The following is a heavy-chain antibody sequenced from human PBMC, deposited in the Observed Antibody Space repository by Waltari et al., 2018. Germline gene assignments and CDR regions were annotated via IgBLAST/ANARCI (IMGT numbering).Heavy chain of an antibody. J-gene: IGHJ6*02. CDR1: GFTFTSFS. CDR2: IGSRSHNI. D-gene: IGHD2-8*01. CDR3: ARDVLGYYGMDV. Sequence: EVQLVESGGGLVKPGGSLRLSCAASGFTFTSFSINWVRQAPGKGREWVSSIGSRSHNIDYADSVKGRFTISRENAKYSLYLQMNSLRVEDTAVYHCARDVLGYYGMDVWGQGTTVTVSS. V-gene: IGHV3-21*01.